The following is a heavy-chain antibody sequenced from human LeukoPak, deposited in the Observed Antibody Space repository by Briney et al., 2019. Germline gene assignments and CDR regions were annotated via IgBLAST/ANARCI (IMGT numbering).Heavy chain of an antibody. CDR3: ARDSIVGTRGLDP. D-gene: IGHD1-26*01. CDR2: ISSSSSYI. CDR1: GFTFSSYS. V-gene: IGHV3-21*01. Sequence: GGSLRLSCAASGFTFSSYSMNWVRQAPGKGLEWVSSISSSSSYIYYADSVKGRFTISRDNAKNSLYLQMNSLRAEDTAVYYCARDSIVGTRGLDPWGQGTLVTVSS. J-gene: IGHJ5*02.